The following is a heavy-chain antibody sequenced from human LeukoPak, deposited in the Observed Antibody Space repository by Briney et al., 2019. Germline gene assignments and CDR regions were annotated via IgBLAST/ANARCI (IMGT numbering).Heavy chain of an antibody. CDR2: IWYGGSNK. CDR1: GFTFSSYG. V-gene: IGHV3-30*02. Sequence: PGGSLRLSCAASGFTFSSYGMHWVRQAPGKGLEWVAVIWYGGSNKYYADSVKGRFTISRDNSKNTLYLQMNSLRAEDTAVYYCAKGPEGFGELSLDYWGQGTLVTVSS. D-gene: IGHD3-10*01. CDR3: AKGPEGFGELSLDY. J-gene: IGHJ4*02.